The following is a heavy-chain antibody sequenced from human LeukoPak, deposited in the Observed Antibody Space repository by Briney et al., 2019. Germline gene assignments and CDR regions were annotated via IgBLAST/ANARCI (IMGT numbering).Heavy chain of an antibody. J-gene: IGHJ3*02. CDR3: ARVMVYWNDVQRGAFDI. CDR1: GFTVSSNY. D-gene: IGHD1-1*01. Sequence: PGGSLRLSCAASGFTVSSNYMSWVRQAPGKGLEWVSVIYSGGSTYYADSVKGRFTISRDNSKNTLYLQMNSLRAEDTAVYYCARVMVYWNDVQRGAFDIWGQGTMVTVSS. V-gene: IGHV3-66*01. CDR2: IYSGGST.